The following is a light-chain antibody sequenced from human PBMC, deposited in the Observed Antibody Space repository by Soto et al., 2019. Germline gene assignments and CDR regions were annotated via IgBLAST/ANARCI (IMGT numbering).Light chain of an antibody. J-gene: IGKJ4*01. Sequence: DIQVTQSPSSLSASVGYRFNITCRASQGINSYLALYQQKPGKAPKLLIYAASTLQSGAPSSFRGSGSATDFTLTISSLKTEDFANYYCQQLDSYHSSTFGGGTQVDIK. CDR2: AAS. CDR1: QGINSY. CDR3: QQLDSYHSST. V-gene: IGKV1-9*01.